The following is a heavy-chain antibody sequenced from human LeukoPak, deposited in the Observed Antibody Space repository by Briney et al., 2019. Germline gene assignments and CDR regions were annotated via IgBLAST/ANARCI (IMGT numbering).Heavy chain of an antibody. V-gene: IGHV1-2*02. CDR3: ARDRGDYYDSSALDY. CDR1: GYTFTGYY. Sequence: GASVKVSCKASGYTFTGYYMHWVRQAPGQGLEWMGWINPNSGGTNYAQKFQGRVTMTRDTSISTAYMELSRLRSDDTAVYYCARDRGDYYDSSALDYWGQGTLVTVSS. J-gene: IGHJ4*02. CDR2: INPNSGGT. D-gene: IGHD3-22*01.